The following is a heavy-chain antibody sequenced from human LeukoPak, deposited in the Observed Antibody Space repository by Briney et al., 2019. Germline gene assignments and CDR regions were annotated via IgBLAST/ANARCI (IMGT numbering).Heavy chain of an antibody. J-gene: IGHJ4*02. CDR2: VYHSGST. V-gene: IGHV4-39*01. CDR1: GGSISSSTYY. Sequence: SETLCLTCTVSGGSISSSTYYWGCIRQPPGQGLEWIGSVYHSGSTHYNPSLKSRLTIFVDTSKNQFSLKVNSVTAADTAVYYCARNGTVTVSGTKFNYFDYWGQGTLVTVSS. CDR3: ARNGTVTVSGTKFNYFDY. D-gene: IGHD4-17*01.